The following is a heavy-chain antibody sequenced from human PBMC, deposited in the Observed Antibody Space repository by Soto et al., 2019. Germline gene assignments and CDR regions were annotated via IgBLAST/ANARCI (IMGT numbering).Heavy chain of an antibody. CDR1: GFTFSSYE. V-gene: IGHV3-48*03. Sequence: PGGSLRLSCEGSGFTFSSYEMNWVRQAPGKGLEWVSYVSSSGSTKNYADSVKGRFTISRDNVKNSLYLQMKSLRAEDTAVYYCARVPRNFYYNGMDVSGQGTTVTVFS. J-gene: IGHJ6*02. CDR2: VSSSGSTK. CDR3: ARVPRNFYYNGMDV.